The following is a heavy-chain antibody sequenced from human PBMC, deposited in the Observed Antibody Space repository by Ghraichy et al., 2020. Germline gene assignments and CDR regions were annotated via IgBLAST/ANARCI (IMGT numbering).Heavy chain of an antibody. V-gene: IGHV4-30-4*07. Sequence: SETLSLTCAVSGGSISSGGYSWSWIRQPPGKGLEWIGYIYYSGSTYYNPSLKSRVTISVDTSKNQFSLKLSSVTAADTAVYYCARDPGYYGSGSYYKVWGQGTLVTVSS. J-gene: IGHJ4*02. CDR2: IYYSGST. D-gene: IGHD3-10*01. CDR3: ARDPGYYGSGSYYKV. CDR1: GGSISSGGYS.